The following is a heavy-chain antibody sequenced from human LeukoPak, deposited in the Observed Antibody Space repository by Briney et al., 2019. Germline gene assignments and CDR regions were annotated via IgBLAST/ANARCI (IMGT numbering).Heavy chain of an antibody. CDR2: IYYSGST. D-gene: IGHD5-12*01. V-gene: IGHV4-59*01. CDR1: GGSFSGYY. Sequence: SETLSLTCAVYGGSFSGYYWSWIRQPPGKGLEWIGYIYYSGSTNYNPSLKSRVTISVDTSKNQFSLKLSSVTAADTAVYYCARYYSGYAIDYWGQGTLVTVSS. CDR3: ARYYSGYAIDY. J-gene: IGHJ4*02.